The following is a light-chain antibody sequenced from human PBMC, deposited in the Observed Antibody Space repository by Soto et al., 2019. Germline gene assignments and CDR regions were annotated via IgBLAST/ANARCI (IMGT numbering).Light chain of an antibody. CDR3: QNYNSYSQT. Sequence: DIQMTQSPSTLSASVGDRVIITCRASQSTSSWLAWYQQHPGKPPKLLIYQASNLESGVPSRFSGSGSGTEFTLTISSLQPDDFATYFCQNYNSYSQTFGQGTKVDIK. CDR2: QAS. J-gene: IGKJ1*01. CDR1: QSTSSW. V-gene: IGKV1-5*03.